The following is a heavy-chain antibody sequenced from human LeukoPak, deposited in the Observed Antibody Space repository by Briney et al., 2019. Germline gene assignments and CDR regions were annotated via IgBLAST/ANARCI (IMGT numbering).Heavy chain of an antibody. V-gene: IGHV4-34*01. CDR1: GFTFSRSW. D-gene: IGHD6-19*01. Sequence: GSLRLSCAASGFTFSRSWMTWVRQAPGKGLEWIGEINHSGSTNYNPSLKSRVTISVDTSKNQFSLKLSSVTAADTAVYYCARHARVIAVAGSRFDYWGQGTLVTVSS. J-gene: IGHJ4*02. CDR3: ARHARVIAVAGSRFDY. CDR2: INHSGST.